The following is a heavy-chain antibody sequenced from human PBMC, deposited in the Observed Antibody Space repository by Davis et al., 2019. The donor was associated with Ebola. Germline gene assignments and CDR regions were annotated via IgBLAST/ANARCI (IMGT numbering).Heavy chain of an antibody. V-gene: IGHV3-15*01. CDR3: AKQGSFGECDY. CDR1: GFTFRTAW. CDR2: IKRKVDGETA. D-gene: IGHD3-10*01. Sequence: GGSLRLSCAASGFTFRTAWMNWVRQVPGEGLEWVGRIKRKVDGETADYAASMQGRFSISRDDSKNMLYLQINGPKSEDTAIYYCAKQGSFGECDYWGQGTLVTVSS. J-gene: IGHJ4*02.